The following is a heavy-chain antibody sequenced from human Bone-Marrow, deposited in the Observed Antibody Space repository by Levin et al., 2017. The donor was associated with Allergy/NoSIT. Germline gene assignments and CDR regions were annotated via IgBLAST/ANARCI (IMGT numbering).Heavy chain of an antibody. CDR3: ARQAQVAGPGIDY. V-gene: IGHV5-51*01. CDR2: ICPDDSDT. CDR1: GYSFTKYW. J-gene: IGHJ4*02. D-gene: IGHD6-19*01. Sequence: HGESLKISCQGSGYSFTKYWIGWVRQMPGKGLEWMGIICPDDSDTRYDPSFEGQVTISADKSINTAYLQWSSLKATDTAIYYCARQAQVAGPGIDYWGQGTLVTVSS.